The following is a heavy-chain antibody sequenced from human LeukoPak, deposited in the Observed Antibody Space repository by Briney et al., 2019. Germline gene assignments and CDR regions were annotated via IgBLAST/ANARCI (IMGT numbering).Heavy chain of an antibody. D-gene: IGHD1-26*01. V-gene: IGHV1-58*01. Sequence: GTSVTVSCKASGFTFPSSAVQWVRLARGPRHEWIGWIVIGSGNTNYAQNFQERVTITRDMSTTTAYRELSSPRSEDTAVYYCAADPYSRTPDAFDIWGQGTMVTVSS. CDR2: IVIGSGNT. CDR3: AADPYSRTPDAFDI. J-gene: IGHJ3*02. CDR1: GFTFPSSA.